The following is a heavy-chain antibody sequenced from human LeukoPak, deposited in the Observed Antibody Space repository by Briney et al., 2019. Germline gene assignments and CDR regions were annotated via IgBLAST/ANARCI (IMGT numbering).Heavy chain of an antibody. V-gene: IGHV1-69*04. CDR1: GGTFSSYA. D-gene: IGHD1-26*01. CDR2: IIPILGIA. CDR3: ARDLYSGTTWVY. Sequence: SVKVSCKAPGGTFSSYAISWVRQAPGQGLEWMGRIIPILGIANYAQKFQGRVTITAGKSTSTAYMELSSLRSEDTAVYYCARDLYSGTTWVYWGQGTLVTVSS. J-gene: IGHJ4*02.